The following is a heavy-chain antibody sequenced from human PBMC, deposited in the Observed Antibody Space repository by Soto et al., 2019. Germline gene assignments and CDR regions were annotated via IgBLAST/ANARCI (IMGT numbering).Heavy chain of an antibody. CDR1: GGSISSGGYY. V-gene: IGHV4-31*03. Sequence: QVQLQESGPGLVKPSQTLSLTCTVSGGSISSGGYYWIWVRQHPGKGLEWIGYIYYSGSTHYNPSTKNRVTKSGGQAKNPVSLEVNSVTVAETAVVYCARSINPWGQGTLVTVSS. J-gene: IGHJ5*02. D-gene: IGHD3-10*01. CDR2: IYYSGST. CDR3: ARSINP.